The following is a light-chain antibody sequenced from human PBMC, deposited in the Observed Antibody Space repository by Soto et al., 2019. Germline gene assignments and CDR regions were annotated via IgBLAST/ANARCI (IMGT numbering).Light chain of an antibody. V-gene: IGLV2-14*01. Sequence: QSVLTQPASVSGSPGQSITISCTGTSSDVGGYIYVSWYQQHPGKAPKLMIYEVSNRPSGVSNRFSGSKSGNTASLTISGLKAEDEADYYCSSYSRSSFYVFGTGTKLTVL. CDR2: EVS. CDR3: SSYSRSSFYV. J-gene: IGLJ1*01. CDR1: SSDVGGYIY.